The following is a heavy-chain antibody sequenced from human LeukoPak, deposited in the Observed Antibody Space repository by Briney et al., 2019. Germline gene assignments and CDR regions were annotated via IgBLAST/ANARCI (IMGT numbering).Heavy chain of an antibody. CDR1: GYTFTNYY. J-gene: IGHJ3*02. V-gene: IGHV1-2*02. CDR2: INPNSGGT. D-gene: IGHD1-1*01. Sequence: ASVKVSCKASGYTFTNYYMHWVRQAPGQGLEWVGWINPNSGGTNYAQKFQGRVTMTRDTSISTAYMELSRLRSDDTAVYYCARVTTWYAFDIWGQGTMVTVSS. CDR3: ARVTTWYAFDI.